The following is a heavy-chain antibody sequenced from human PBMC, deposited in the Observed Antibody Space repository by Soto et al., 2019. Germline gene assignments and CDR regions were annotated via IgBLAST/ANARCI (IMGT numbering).Heavy chain of an antibody. CDR3: ARIRTGVYVSGTTSSRFYYGLDV. Sequence: SVKVSCKSSGGTFKTYAFTWVLQAPGQGLEWMGGIIPVFGSATSAQRFQGRVTITADESTNTIYMELSSLSSEDTAVYYCARIRTGVYVSGTTSSRFYYGLDVRAQRNAVPVAS. V-gene: IGHV1-69*13. J-gene: IGHJ6*02. D-gene: IGHD3-10*01. CDR1: GGTFKTYA. CDR2: IIPVFGSA.